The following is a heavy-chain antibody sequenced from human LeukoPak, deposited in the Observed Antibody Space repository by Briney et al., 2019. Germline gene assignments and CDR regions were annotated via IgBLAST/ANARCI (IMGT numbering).Heavy chain of an antibody. CDR1: GFTFSSYS. V-gene: IGHV3-48*01. CDR3: ARGPFYGDYVGGAFDI. CDR2: ISSSSSTI. J-gene: IGHJ3*02. D-gene: IGHD4-17*01. Sequence: GGSLRLSCAASGFTFSSYSMNWVRQAPGKGLEWVSYISSSSSTIYYADSVKGRFTISRDNAKNSLYLQMNSLRAEDTAVYYCARGPFYGDYVGGAFDIWGQGTMGTVSS.